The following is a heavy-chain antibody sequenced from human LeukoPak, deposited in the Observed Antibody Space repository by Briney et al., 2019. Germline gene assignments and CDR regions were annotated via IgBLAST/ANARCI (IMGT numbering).Heavy chain of an antibody. CDR1: GFTVSGNC. CDR3: ARVEQWSLLRSFDY. D-gene: IGHD6-19*01. V-gene: IGHV3-66*01. J-gene: IGHJ4*02. CDR2: FYSECRT. Sequence: GGSLRLSCAASGFTVSGNCMSWVRQAPGKGLQCVSLFYSECRTFYADSVKGRFTISRDSSKNTLFLQMNSLRAEDTAVYYCARVEQWSLLRSFDYWGQGTLVTVSS.